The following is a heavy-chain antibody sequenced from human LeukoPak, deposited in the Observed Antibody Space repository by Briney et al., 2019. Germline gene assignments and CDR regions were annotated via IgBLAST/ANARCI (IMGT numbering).Heavy chain of an antibody. J-gene: IGHJ4*02. CDR1: GVTFSSYG. D-gene: IGHD1-26*01. CDR3: EKAGTWADFDS. CDR2: ISYMWGST. Sequence: DPAGTLRLSCSASGVTFSSYGMHWVRRAPPKRLQYVSGISYMWGSTYYADSVKGRFTISSDDSKNTLHLHMSSLSADDTAVYYCEKAGTWADFDSWGQGTLVTVSS. V-gene: IGHV3-64D*06.